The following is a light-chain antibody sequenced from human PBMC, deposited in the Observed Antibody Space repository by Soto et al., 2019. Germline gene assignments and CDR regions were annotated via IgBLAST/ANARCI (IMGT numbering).Light chain of an antibody. V-gene: IGKV3-15*01. CDR1: QSVSNN. CDR2: GAS. Sequence: IVMTQSPATLSVSPGERATLSCRASQSVSNNLAWYQQKPGQAPRLLMYGASTRATGIPVRVSGSGSGTEFTLTITSLQSGDLAVYYCLQYNEWPLAFGGGTKVEI. CDR3: LQYNEWPLA. J-gene: IGKJ4*01.